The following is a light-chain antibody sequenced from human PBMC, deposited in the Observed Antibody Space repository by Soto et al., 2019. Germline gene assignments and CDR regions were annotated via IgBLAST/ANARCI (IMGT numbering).Light chain of an antibody. V-gene: IGKV3D-20*02. J-gene: IGKJ4*01. CDR1: QSVSSNY. CDR3: QQRSNWPPALT. CDR2: GAS. Sequence: EIVLTQSPGTLSLSPGERATLSCRASQSVSSNYLAWYQQKPGQAPRLLIYGASTMATGIPDRFSGSGSGTDFTLTISSLEPEDFAVYYCQQRSNWPPALTFGGGTKVDIK.